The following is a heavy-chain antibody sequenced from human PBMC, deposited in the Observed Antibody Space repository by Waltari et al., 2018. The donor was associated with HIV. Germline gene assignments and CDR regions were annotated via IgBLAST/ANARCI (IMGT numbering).Heavy chain of an antibody. V-gene: IGHV4-39*01. J-gene: IGHJ4*02. CDR3: ARRAWFGELLCPFDY. CDR2: IYYSGST. D-gene: IGHD3-10*01. CDR1: GGSISSSSYY. Sequence: QLQLQESGPGLVKPSETLSLTCTVSGGSISSSSYYWGWIRQPPGKGLEWIGSIYYSGSTYYNPSLKSRVTISVDTSKNQFSLKLSSVTAADTAVYYCARRAWFGELLCPFDYWGQGTLVTVSS.